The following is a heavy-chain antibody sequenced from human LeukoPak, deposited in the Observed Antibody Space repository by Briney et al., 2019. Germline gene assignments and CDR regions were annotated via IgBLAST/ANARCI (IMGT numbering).Heavy chain of an antibody. J-gene: IGHJ6*02. Sequence: GGSLRLSCAASGFTVSSNYMSWVRQAPGKGLEWDSVIYSGGSTYYADSVKGRFTISRDNSKNTLYLQMNSLRAEDTAVYYCARTGIGSGSYYKEYYYYGMDVWGQGTTVTVSS. CDR1: GFTVSSNY. V-gene: IGHV3-66*01. CDR2: IYSGGST. D-gene: IGHD3-10*01. CDR3: ARTGIGSGSYYKEYYYYGMDV.